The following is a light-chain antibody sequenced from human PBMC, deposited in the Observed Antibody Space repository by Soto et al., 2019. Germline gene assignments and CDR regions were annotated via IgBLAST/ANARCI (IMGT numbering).Light chain of an antibody. V-gene: IGKV3-20*01. CDR1: QRVSSSY. J-gene: IGKJ5*01. CDR2: GAS. CDR3: QQYGSSPLIT. Sequence: EIGVTHCPATLSLSVEEKATLSCRASQRVSSSYLAWYQQKPGQAPRLLIYGASSRATGIPDRFSGSGSGTDFTLIISRLEPEDFAVYYCQQYGSSPLITFGRGTRLEIK.